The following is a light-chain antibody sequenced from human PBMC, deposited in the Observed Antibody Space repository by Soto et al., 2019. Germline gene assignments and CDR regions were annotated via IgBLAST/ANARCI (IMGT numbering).Light chain of an antibody. CDR1: QSVSSHY. V-gene: IGKV3-20*01. J-gene: IGKJ2*01. Sequence: EIVLTQSPGTLSLSPGERATLSCRASQSVSSHYLAWYQQKPGQAPRLLIYGASSRATGISDRFSGSGSGTDFTLTITSLEPEDVAVYYCQQYYSSPLYTFGQGTKLEIK. CDR3: QQYYSSPLYT. CDR2: GAS.